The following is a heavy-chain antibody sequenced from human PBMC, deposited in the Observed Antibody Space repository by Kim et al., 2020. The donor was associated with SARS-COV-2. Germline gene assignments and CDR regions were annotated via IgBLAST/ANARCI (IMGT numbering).Heavy chain of an antibody. V-gene: IGHV4-39*07. CDR1: GGSISSSSYY. CDR2: IYYSGST. CDR3: SRYSSSEGFDP. Sequence: SETLSLTCTVSGGSISSSSYYWGWIRQPPGKGLEWIGSIYYSGSTYYNPSLKSRVNISVDTSKNQFSLKLSSVTAADTAVYYCSRYSSSEGFDPWGQGTLVTVSS. J-gene: IGHJ5*02. D-gene: IGHD6-6*01.